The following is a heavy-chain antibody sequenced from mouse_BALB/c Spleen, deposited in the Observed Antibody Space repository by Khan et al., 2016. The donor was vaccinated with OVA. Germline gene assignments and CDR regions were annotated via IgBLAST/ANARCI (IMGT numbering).Heavy chain of an antibody. Sequence: QVQLQQSGTELAKPGASVKMSCKASGYTFTTYWMHWVKQRPGQGLEWIGYINPTSGYTDYNEKFKDKATLSADKSSSPAYMQLSSLTSEDSAVYYCARDRIDYWGQGRTLTVSS. J-gene: IGHJ2*01. CDR1: GYTFTTYW. V-gene: IGHV1-7*01. CDR3: ARDRIDY. CDR2: INPTSGYT.